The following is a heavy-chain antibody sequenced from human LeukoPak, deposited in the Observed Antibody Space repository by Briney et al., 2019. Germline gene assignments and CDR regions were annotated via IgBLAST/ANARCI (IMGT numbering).Heavy chain of an antibody. CDR2: IYYSGST. D-gene: IGHD3-16*01. CDR3: ARQRIRLYYFDY. CDR1: GGSFSGYY. J-gene: IGHJ4*02. V-gene: IGHV4-34*01. Sequence: PSETLSLTCAVYGGSFSGYYWSWIRQPPGKGLEWIGSIYYSGSTYYNPSLKSRVTISVDTSRNQFSLKLSSVTAADTAVYYCARQRIRLYYFDYWGQGTLVTVSS.